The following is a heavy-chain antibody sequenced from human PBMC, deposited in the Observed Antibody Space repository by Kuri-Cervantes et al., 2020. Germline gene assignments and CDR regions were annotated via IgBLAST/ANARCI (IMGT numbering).Heavy chain of an antibody. J-gene: IGHJ3*02. Sequence: SETLSLTCAVSGGSISSSNWWSWVRQPPGKGLEWIGEIYHSGSTSYNPSLKSRVTISVDKSKNQFSLKLSSVTAADTAVYYCARERNYYDSSGNDAFDIWGQGTMVTVSS. CDR1: GGSISSSNW. CDR2: IYHSGST. V-gene: IGHV4-4*02. CDR3: ARERNYYDSSGNDAFDI. D-gene: IGHD3-22*01.